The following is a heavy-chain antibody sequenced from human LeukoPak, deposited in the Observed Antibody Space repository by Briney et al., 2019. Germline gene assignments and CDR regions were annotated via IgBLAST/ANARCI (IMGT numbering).Heavy chain of an antibody. D-gene: IGHD4-17*01. CDR2: ISGSGGST. V-gene: IGHV3-23*01. CDR1: GFTFSSYA. J-gene: IGHJ4*02. CDR3: AKDNGDLYFALDY. Sequence: PGGSLRLSCAASGFTFSSYAMSWVRQAPGKGLEWVSVISGSGGSTYYADSVKGRFTISRDNSKNTLYLQMNSLRAEDTAVYYCAKDNGDLYFALDYWGQGTLVTVSS.